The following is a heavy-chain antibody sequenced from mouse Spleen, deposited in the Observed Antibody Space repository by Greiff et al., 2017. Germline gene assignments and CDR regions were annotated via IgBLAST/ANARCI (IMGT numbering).Heavy chain of an antibody. CDR2: IWSDGST. CDR1: GFSLTSYG. J-gene: IGHJ4*01. Sequence: QVQLKQSGPGLVAPSQSLSITCTISGFSLTSYGVHWVRQPPGKGLEWLVVIWSDGSTTYNSALKSRLSISKDNSKSQVFLKVNSLQADDTAMYYCAISITTGAMDYWGQGTSVTVSS. CDR3: AISITTGAMDY. V-gene: IGHV2-6-1*01. D-gene: IGHD1-1*01.